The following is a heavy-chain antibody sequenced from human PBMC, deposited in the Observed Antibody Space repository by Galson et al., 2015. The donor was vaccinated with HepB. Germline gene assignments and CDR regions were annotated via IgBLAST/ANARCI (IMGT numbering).Heavy chain of an antibody. CDR3: ASRYFDY. Sequence: VQVSCKASGYTFPSYAMHWVRQAPGQRLEWMGWINGVNGDTKYSQNFQGRVTITRDTSATTAYMELTTLTSADTAVYYCASRYFDYWGQGTLVTVSS. V-gene: IGHV1-3*01. J-gene: IGHJ4*02. CDR2: INGVNGDT. CDR1: GYTFPSYA.